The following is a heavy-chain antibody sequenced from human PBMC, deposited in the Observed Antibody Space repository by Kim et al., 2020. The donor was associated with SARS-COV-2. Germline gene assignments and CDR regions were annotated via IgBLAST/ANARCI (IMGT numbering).Heavy chain of an antibody. CDR1: GFSFSAYG. CDR2: VSGNGVAT. J-gene: IGHJ4*02. D-gene: IGHD3-22*01. V-gene: IGHV3-23*01. Sequence: GGSLSLSCAASGFSFSAYGMSWVRQAPGKGLEWLSLVSGNGVATYYADSVKGLFTISRDNSKNTLYLQMNSLRADDTAVYYCARKGQSGYFPFDYWGPGTLVTVSS. CDR3: ARKGQSGYFPFDY.